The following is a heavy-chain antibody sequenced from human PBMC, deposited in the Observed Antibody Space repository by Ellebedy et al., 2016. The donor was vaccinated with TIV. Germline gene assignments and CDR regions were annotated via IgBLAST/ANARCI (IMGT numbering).Heavy chain of an antibody. J-gene: IGHJ5*02. CDR1: GYSFTSFW. CDR3: VCTPGYSGYDYGWFDP. D-gene: IGHD5-12*01. CDR2: MYPADSEI. Sequence: GESLKISCKASGYSFTSFWIGWVRQMPGKRLEWMGIMYPADSEIRYSPSFQGRVTISADKSISTAYLQWSSLEASDTAIYYCVCTPGYSGYDYGWFDPWGQGTLVTVSS. V-gene: IGHV5-51*01.